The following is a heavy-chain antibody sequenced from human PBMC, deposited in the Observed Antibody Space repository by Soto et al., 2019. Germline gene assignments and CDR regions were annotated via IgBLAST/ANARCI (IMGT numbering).Heavy chain of an antibody. CDR1: GFTFSSYG. V-gene: IGHV3-33*01. CDR3: ARVFVPPNDYGDLDHMAV. Sequence: QVQLVESGGGVVQPGRSLRLSCAASGFTFSSYGMHWVRQAPGKGLEWVAVIWYDGSNKYYADSVKGRFTISRDNSKNTXXLQMNSTRAEDTAVYYCARVFVPPNDYGDLDHMAVWGQGTTVTVSS. D-gene: IGHD4-17*01. CDR2: IWYDGSNK. J-gene: IGHJ6*02.